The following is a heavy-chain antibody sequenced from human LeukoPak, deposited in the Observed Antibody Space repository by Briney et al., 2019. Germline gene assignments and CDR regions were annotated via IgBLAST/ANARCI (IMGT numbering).Heavy chain of an antibody. Sequence: KPSETLSLTCAISGGSINNYYWSWIRQPPGKGLEWIGYIYYSGSTNYNPSLKSRVTISVDTSKNQFSLKLSSVTAADTAVYYCARETHDYGMDVWGQGTTVTVSS. D-gene: IGHD3-3*01. CDR3: ARETHDYGMDV. CDR1: GGSINNYY. J-gene: IGHJ6*02. V-gene: IGHV4-59*01. CDR2: IYYSGST.